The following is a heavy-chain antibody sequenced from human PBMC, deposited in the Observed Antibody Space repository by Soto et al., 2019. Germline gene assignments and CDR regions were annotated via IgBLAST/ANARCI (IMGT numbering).Heavy chain of an antibody. CDR2: INAGNGNT. CDR1: GYTFTSYA. V-gene: IGHV1-3*01. Sequence: ASVKVSCKASGYTFTSYAMHWVRQAPGQRLEWMGWINAGNGNTKYSQKFQGRVSITRDTSASTAYMELSSLRSEDTAVYYCARGYGGPIGWFDPWGQGTLVTVSS. D-gene: IGHD3-16*01. J-gene: IGHJ5*02. CDR3: ARGYGGPIGWFDP.